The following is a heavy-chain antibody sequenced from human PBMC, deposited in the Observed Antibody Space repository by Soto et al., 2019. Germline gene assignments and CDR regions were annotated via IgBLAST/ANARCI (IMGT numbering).Heavy chain of an antibody. V-gene: IGHV3-74*01. Sequence: PGGSLRLSCAASRFTFSSYWMYWVRQAPGKGLVWVSRINGDGSSTRYADSVKGRFSISRDNSKSTLYLQMNTLRAEDTAVYYCARRREGYYYGLDVWGQGTTVTVSS. J-gene: IGHJ6*02. D-gene: IGHD1-26*01. CDR1: RFTFSSYW. CDR2: INGDGSST. CDR3: ARRREGYYYGLDV.